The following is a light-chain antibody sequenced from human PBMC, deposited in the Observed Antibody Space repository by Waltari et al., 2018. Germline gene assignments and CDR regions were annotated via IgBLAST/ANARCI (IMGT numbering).Light chain of an antibody. Sequence: QSALTQPRPVSGSPGQSVTISCTGPTSDVGGYDFVSWYQQHPGKAPKLIIYYVSQRPSGVPDRFSGSKSGNTASLTITGLRDDDEAEYFCCSHGGFDTFWVFGGGTKVIVL. CDR3: CSHGGFDTFWV. V-gene: IGLV2-11*01. CDR1: TSDVGGYDF. CDR2: YVS. J-gene: IGLJ3*02.